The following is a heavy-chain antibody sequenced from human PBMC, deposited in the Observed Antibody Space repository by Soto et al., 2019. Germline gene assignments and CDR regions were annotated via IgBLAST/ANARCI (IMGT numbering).Heavy chain of an antibody. Sequence: EVQLVESGGGLVQPEGSLRLSCAASGFAFSNYEMNWVRQAPGKGLEWVSYISLSGSTIYYADSVKGRFTISRDDAKNSLYLQMDRLRADDTAVYYCARESFSASPNFFDYWGQGTLVTVSS. V-gene: IGHV3-48*03. J-gene: IGHJ4*02. CDR3: ARESFSASPNFFDY. CDR1: GFAFSNYE. D-gene: IGHD3-3*02. CDR2: ISLSGSTI.